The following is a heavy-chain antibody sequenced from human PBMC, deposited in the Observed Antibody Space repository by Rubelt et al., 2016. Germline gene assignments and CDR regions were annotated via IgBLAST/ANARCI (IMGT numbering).Heavy chain of an antibody. V-gene: IGHV1-3*01. J-gene: IGHJ4*02. CDR3: ARAQRIRLLMVYAPTFDY. D-gene: IGHD2-8*01. CDR2: INAGNGNT. CDR1: GYTFTSYA. Sequence: QVQLVQSGAEVKKPGASVKVSCKASGYTFTSYAMHWVRQAPGQRLEWMGWINAGNGNTKYSQKFQGRVTITRDTSASTAYMELSSLGAEDTAVYYCARAQRIRLLMVYAPTFDYWGQGTLVTVSS.